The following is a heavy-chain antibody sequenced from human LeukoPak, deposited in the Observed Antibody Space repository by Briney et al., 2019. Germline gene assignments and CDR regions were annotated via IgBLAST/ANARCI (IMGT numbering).Heavy chain of an antibody. J-gene: IGHJ3*02. CDR2: ISYDGSNK. D-gene: IGHD6-13*01. CDR3: ASEIAAASAAFDI. Sequence: GRSLRLSCAASGFTFSSYAMHWVRQAPGKGLEWVAVISYDGSNKYYADSVKGRFTISRDNSKNTLYLQMNSLRAEDTAVYYCASEIAAASAAFDIWGQGTMVTVSS. CDR1: GFTFSSYA. V-gene: IGHV3-30*04.